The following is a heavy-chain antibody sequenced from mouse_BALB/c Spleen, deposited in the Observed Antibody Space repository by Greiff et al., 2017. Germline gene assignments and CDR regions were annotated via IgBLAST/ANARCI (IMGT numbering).Heavy chain of an antibody. CDR2: IYPSDSYT. J-gene: IGHJ2*01. CDR3: TRESYSFDY. V-gene: IGHV1-69*02. D-gene: IGHD2-12*01. Sequence: QVQLQQPGAELVRPGASVKLSCKASGYTFTSYWINWVKQRPGQGLEWIGNIYPSDSYTNYNQKFKDKATLTVDKSSSTAYMQLSSPTSEDSAVYYCTRESYSFDYWGQGTTLTVSS. CDR1: GYTFTSYW.